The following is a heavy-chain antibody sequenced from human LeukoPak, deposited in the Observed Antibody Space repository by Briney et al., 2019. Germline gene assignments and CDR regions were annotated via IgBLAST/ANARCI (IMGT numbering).Heavy chain of an antibody. CDR2: INPSGGST. J-gene: IGHJ3*02. CDR1: GYTFTSYY. CDR3: ARVGGRLRGAFDI. V-gene: IGHV1-46*01. D-gene: IGHD3-16*01. Sequence: ASVRVSCKASGYTFTSYYMHWVRQAPGQGLEWMGIINPSGGSTSYAQKFQGRVTMTRDMSTSTVYMELSSLRSEDTAVYYCARVGGRLRGAFDIWGQGTMVTVSS.